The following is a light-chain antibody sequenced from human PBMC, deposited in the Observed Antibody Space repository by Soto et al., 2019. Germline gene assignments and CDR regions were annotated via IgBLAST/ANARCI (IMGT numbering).Light chain of an antibody. CDR1: ESLRYF. Sequence: EIVLTQSPATLSVSAGGRVTLSCRASESLRYFLAWYQHKPGQSPRLLIYGVSTRVAGVPSRFSGGGSATDFTLSISSLHSEDFAVYYCQSYNDWPLAFGQGTKLEI. V-gene: IGKV3-15*01. CDR2: GVS. J-gene: IGKJ2*01. CDR3: QSYNDWPLA.